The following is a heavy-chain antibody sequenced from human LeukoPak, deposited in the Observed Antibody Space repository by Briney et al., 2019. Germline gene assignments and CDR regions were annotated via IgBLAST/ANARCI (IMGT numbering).Heavy chain of an antibody. CDR1: GGTFSSYA. CDR2: IIPIFGTA. CDR3: ARVTAVAVRAFDI. D-gene: IGHD6-19*01. V-gene: IGHV1-69*01. J-gene: IGHJ3*02. Sequence: RASVKVSCKASGGTFSSYAISWVRQAPGQGLEWMGGIIPIFGTANYAQKFQGRVMITADESTSTAYMELSSLRSEDTAVYYCARVTAVAVRAFDIWGQGTMVTVSS.